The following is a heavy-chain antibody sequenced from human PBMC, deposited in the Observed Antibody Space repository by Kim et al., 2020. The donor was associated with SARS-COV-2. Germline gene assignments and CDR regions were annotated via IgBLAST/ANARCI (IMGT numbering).Heavy chain of an antibody. D-gene: IGHD1-26*01. V-gene: IGHV4-34*01. J-gene: IGHJ3*02. CDR3: ARAAEIVGAAAFDI. Sequence: NPSLKSRVTISVDTSKNQFSLKLSSVTAADTAVYYCARAAEIVGAAAFDIWGQGTMVTVSS.